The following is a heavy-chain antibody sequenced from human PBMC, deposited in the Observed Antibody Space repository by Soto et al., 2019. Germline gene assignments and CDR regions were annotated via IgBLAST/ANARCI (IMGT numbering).Heavy chain of an antibody. CDR2: ISPYDDST. D-gene: IGHD3-16*01. J-gene: IGHJ6*02. CDR3: ARGGYYDHNWVKLRHYGLDV. V-gene: IGHV1-18*01. Sequence: QVQLVQSAGEMKKPGASVQVSCKASGYTFIRYGITWVRQAPGQGFEWMGWISPYDDSTIYAQKLQGRVTMTADTSKIIVNLTLRRLNSDERAVYYCARGGYYDHNWVKLRHYGLDVWGQGTSVTVSS. CDR1: GYTFIRYG.